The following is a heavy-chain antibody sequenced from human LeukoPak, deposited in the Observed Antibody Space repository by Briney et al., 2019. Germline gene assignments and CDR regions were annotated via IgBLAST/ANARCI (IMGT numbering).Heavy chain of an antibody. CDR3: AKAYSYGYRAFDY. D-gene: IGHD5-18*01. Sequence: PGASLRLSCAASGFTFSSYAMSWVRQAPGKGLEWVSAISGSGGSTYYADSVKGRFTISRDNSKNTLYLQMNCLRAEDTAVYYCAKAYSYGYRAFDYWGQGTLVTVSS. V-gene: IGHV3-23*01. CDR2: ISGSGGST. CDR1: GFTFSSYA. J-gene: IGHJ4*02.